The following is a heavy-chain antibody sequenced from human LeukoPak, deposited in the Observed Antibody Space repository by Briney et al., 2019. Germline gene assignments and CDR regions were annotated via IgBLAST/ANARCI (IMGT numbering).Heavy chain of an antibody. V-gene: IGHV1-24*01. CDR1: GYTLTELS. D-gene: IGHD5-18*01. CDR3: AVCGYSYGTNWFDP. Sequence: GASVKVSCKVSGYTLTELSMHWVRQAPGKGLEWMGGFDPQDGETIYAQKFQGRVTVTEDTSTDTAYMEVSSPTSEDTAVYYCAVCGYSYGTNWFDPWGQGTLVTVSS. CDR2: FDPQDGET. J-gene: IGHJ5*02.